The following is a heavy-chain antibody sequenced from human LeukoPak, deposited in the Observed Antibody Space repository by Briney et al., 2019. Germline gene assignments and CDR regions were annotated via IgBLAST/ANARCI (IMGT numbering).Heavy chain of an antibody. D-gene: IGHD2-21*01. CDR3: ARDAAHSAGVYDY. CDR2: GFYSGAT. Sequence: SETLSLTCSVSGAAITSAYWSWIRQSPGKGLEWIGYGFYSGATNYSPSLKSRVTIAVDTSKNHCSLEVTSVTAADTAVYYCARDAAHSAGVYDYWGRGILVTVSS. V-gene: IGHV4-59*13. CDR1: GAAITSAY. J-gene: IGHJ4*02.